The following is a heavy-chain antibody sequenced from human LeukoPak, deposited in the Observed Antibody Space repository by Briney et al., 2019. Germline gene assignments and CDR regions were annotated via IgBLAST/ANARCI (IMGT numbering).Heavy chain of an antibody. J-gene: IGHJ4*02. V-gene: IGHV3-23*01. CDR1: GFTFSSYA. CDR3: AKDLRQHRPAAIPEYYFDY. D-gene: IGHD6-13*01. CDR2: ISGSGGST. Sequence: GGSLRLSCAASGFTFSSYAMSWVRQAPGKGLEWVPAISGSGGSTYYADSVKGRFTIPRDNSKNTLYLQMNSLRAEDTAVYYCAKDLRQHRPAAIPEYYFDYWGQGTLVTVSS.